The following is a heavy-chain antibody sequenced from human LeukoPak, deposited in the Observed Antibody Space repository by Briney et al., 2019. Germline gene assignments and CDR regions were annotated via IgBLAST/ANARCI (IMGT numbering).Heavy chain of an antibody. CDR2: MYSRGDT. D-gene: IGHD6-13*01. V-gene: IGHV3-53*01. J-gene: IGHJ5*02. CDR1: GFTVSDNY. Sequence: PGGSLRLSCAASGFTVSDNYMSWVRQGPGKGLEWVSVMYSRGDTYYANSVKGRFTFSRDISKNTLYLQMNGLRVADTAMYYCARDAPQVPAAGVLASWGQGTLVIVSS. CDR3: ARDAPQVPAAGVLAS.